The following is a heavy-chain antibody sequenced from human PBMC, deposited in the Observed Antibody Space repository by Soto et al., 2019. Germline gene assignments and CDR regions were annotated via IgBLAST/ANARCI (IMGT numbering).Heavy chain of an antibody. CDR3: ARGGNSSGWFDY. D-gene: IGHD6-19*01. Sequence: PETLSLTCAVYGGSFSGYYWSWIRQPPGKGLEWTGEINHSGSTNYNPSLKSRVTISVDTSKNQFSLKLSSVTAADTAVYYCARGGNSSGWFDYWGQGTLVTGPS. CDR1: GGSFSGYY. V-gene: IGHV4-34*01. CDR2: INHSGST. J-gene: IGHJ4*02.